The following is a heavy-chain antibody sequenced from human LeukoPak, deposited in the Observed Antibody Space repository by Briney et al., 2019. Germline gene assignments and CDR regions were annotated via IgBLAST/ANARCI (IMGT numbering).Heavy chain of an antibody. D-gene: IGHD2-2*01. CDR3: ARTPIVVVPAAMGGYDAFDI. Sequence: SENLSLTCTVSGGSISSGSYYWSWIRQPAGKGLEWIGRIYTSGSTNYNPSLKSRVTISVDTSKNQFSLKLSSVTAADTAVYYCARTPIVVVPAAMGGYDAFDIWGQGTMVTVSS. CDR2: IYTSGST. V-gene: IGHV4-61*02. J-gene: IGHJ3*02. CDR1: GGSISSGSYY.